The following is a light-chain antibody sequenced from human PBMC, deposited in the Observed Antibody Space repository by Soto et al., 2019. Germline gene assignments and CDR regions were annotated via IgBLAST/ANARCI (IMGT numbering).Light chain of an antibody. V-gene: IGKV3-15*01. CDR2: GAF. CDR1: QSVSSN. J-gene: IGKJ4*01. CDR3: QQYNNWPALT. Sequence: EIVMTQSPATLSVSPGERATLSCRASQSVSSNLAWYQQKPGQAPRLLIYGAFTRATGIPARFSGSRSGTEFTLTISSLQSEDFAVYYCQQYNNWPALTFGGGTKVEIK.